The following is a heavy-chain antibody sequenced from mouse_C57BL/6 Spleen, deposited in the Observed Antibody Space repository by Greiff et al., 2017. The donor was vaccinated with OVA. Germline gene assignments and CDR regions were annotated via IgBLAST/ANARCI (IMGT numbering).Heavy chain of an antibody. V-gene: IGHV1-55*01. D-gene: IGHD2-14*01. CDR2: IYPGSGST. CDR1: GYTFTSYW. J-gene: IGHJ4*01. CDR3: AEAYYRGYCAMDY. Sequence: QVQLQQPGAELVKPGASVKMSCKASGYTFTSYWITWVKQRPGHGLEWIGDIYPGSGSTNYNEKFKSQATLTVDTSSSTAYMQLSSLTSEDSAVYYCAEAYYRGYCAMDYWGQGTSVTVSS.